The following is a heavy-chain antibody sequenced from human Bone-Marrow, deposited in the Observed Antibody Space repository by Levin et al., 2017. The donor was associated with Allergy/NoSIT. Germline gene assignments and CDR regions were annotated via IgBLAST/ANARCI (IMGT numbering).Heavy chain of an antibody. Sequence: GGSLRLSCVASGFTFSSYWMHWVRQAPGKGLVWVSRIKSDGSVTNYADSVKGRVTISRDNAKNTPYLQMNSLRDEDTAVYYCARVGMATHSFDSWGLGTLVIVSS. CDR1: GFTFSSYW. D-gene: IGHD5-24*01. V-gene: IGHV3-74*01. CDR2: IKSDGSVT. CDR3: ARVGMATHSFDS. J-gene: IGHJ4*02.